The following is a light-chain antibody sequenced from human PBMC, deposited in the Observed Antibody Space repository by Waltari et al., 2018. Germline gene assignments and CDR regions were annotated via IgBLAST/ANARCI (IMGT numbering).Light chain of an antibody. CDR1: QSVGTY. CDR2: GAS. Sequence: EIVLTQSPGTLSLSPGERATLSCRASQSVGTYLAWYQQTPGQAPRLLIYGASNRAAGIPDRFSDSGSGTDFSLTISRLEPEDFAVYYCQKYDRLPATFGQGTKVEIK. J-gene: IGKJ1*01. V-gene: IGKV3-20*01. CDR3: QKYDRLPAT.